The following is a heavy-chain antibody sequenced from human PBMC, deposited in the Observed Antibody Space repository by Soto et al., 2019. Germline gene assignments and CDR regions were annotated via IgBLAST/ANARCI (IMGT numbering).Heavy chain of an antibody. V-gene: IGHV4-59*01. D-gene: IGHD1-26*01. Sequence: SETLSLTCTVSGGSISSYYWSWIRQSPGKGLEWIGYIYYSGSTNYNPSLKSRVTISVDTSKNQFSLKLSSVTAADTAVYYCARDMGGSGSYYYYYGMDVWGQGTTVTVSS. CDR3: ARDMGGSGSYYYYYGMDV. CDR2: IYYSGST. J-gene: IGHJ6*02. CDR1: GGSISSYY.